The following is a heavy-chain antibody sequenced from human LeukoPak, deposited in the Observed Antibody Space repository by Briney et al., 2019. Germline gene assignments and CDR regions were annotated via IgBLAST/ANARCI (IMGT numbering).Heavy chain of an antibody. CDR2: INTNTGNS. J-gene: IGHJ4*02. V-gene: IGHV7-4-1*02. CDR1: GYTFTSYA. Sequence: GASVKVSCKASGYTFTSYAMNWVRQAPGQGLEWMGWINTNTGNSTYAQGFTGRFVFSLDTSVSTAYLQVSSLKAEDTAVYYCARVQLRKAAAAAFDYWGQGTLVTVSS. D-gene: IGHD6-13*01. CDR3: ARVQLRKAAAAAFDY.